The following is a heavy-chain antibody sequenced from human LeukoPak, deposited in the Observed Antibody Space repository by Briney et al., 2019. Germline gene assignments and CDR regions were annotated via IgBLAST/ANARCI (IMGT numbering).Heavy chain of an antibody. V-gene: IGHV3-48*03. CDR2: ISSSGSTI. J-gene: IGHJ4*02. D-gene: IGHD6-13*01. CDR3: AKDTLSATAGRGDYFDY. Sequence: GGSLRLSCAASGFTFSSYEMNWVRQAPGKGLEWGSYISSSGSTIYYADSVKGRFTISRDNAKNSLYLQMNSLRAEDTALYYCAKDTLSATAGRGDYFDYWGQGTLVTVSS. CDR1: GFTFSSYE.